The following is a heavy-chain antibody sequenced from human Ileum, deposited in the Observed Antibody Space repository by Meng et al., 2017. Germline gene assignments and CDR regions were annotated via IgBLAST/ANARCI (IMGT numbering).Heavy chain of an antibody. CDR1: GDSVSTKSVG. V-gene: IGHV6-1*01. Sequence: QVQLQQSCPGLVTLSQTLSLRCVISGDSVSTKSVGGNWIRQSQARGFGWLGRTYYRSKWFTDYAVSVKSRITINPDTSTNQFSLQLNSVTPEDTAVYDCARSGSGWSLDYWGQGTLVTVSS. CDR2: TYYRSKWFT. CDR3: ARSGSGWSLDY. D-gene: IGHD6-19*01. J-gene: IGHJ4*02.